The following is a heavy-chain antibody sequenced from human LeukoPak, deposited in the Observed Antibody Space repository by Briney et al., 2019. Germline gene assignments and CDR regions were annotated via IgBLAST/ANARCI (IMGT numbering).Heavy chain of an antibody. CDR2: VTRTGST. J-gene: IGHJ2*01. CDR3: ARGDGVIGAIGIGPWYFDL. D-gene: IGHD2/OR15-2a*01. CDR1: AGSFSGDS. V-gene: IGHV4-34*01. Sequence: KPSETLSLTCVVSAGSFSGDSWSWIRQAPGKGLEWIGEVTRTGSTNYHPSLKSRVLISVDTSKSQFSLKVNSVTAADTGVYYCARGDGVIGAIGIGPWYFDLWGRGTLVAVSS.